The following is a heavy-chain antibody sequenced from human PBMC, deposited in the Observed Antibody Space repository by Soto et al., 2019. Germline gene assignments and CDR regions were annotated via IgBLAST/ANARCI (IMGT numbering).Heavy chain of an antibody. Sequence: EVQLLESGGGLVQPGGSLRLSCAASGFTFSSYAMSWVRQAPGKGLEWVSAISGSGGSTYYADSVKGRFTISRDNSKNTLYLQMNSLRAEDTAVYYCAKDGRDIVVVVAAIGYGMDVWGQGTTVTVSS. CDR3: AKDGRDIVVVVAAIGYGMDV. CDR2: ISGSGGST. CDR1: GFTFSSYA. D-gene: IGHD2-15*01. J-gene: IGHJ6*02. V-gene: IGHV3-23*01.